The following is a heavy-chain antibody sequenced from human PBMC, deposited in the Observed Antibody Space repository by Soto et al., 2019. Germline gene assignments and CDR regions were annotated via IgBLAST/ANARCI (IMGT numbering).Heavy chain of an antibody. CDR2: ISYDGSNK. V-gene: IGHV3-30*18. CDR1: GFTFSSYG. Sequence: GGSLRLSCAASGFTFSSYGMHWVRQAPGKGLEWVAVISYDGSNKYYADSVKGRFTISRDNSKNTLYLQMNSLRAEDTAVYYCAKDRLRNYYGSGSYYGPSGMDVWGQGTTVTVSS. D-gene: IGHD3-10*01. J-gene: IGHJ6*02. CDR3: AKDRLRNYYGSGSYYGPSGMDV.